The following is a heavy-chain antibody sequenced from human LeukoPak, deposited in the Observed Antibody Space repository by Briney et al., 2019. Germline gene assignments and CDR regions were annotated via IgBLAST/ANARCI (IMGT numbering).Heavy chain of an antibody. CDR2: ISYDGSNN. V-gene: IGHV3-30*03. CDR3: ARDESLLRLGTPTS. D-gene: IGHD3-16*01. Sequence: GGSLRLSCAASGFTFSSYDMHWVRQAPGKGLEWVAVISYDGSNNYYADSVKGRFTISRDNSTVSLYVQMNSLGAEYTAVYYCARDESLLRLGTPTSWGQGTLVTVSS. CDR1: GFTFSSYD. J-gene: IGHJ5*02.